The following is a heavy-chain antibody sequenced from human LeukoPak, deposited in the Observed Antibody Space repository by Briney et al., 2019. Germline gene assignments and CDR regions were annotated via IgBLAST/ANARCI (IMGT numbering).Heavy chain of an antibody. CDR1: GGSISSSNYY. CDR2: IYYSGST. D-gene: IGHD3-9*01. V-gene: IGHV4-39*01. CDR3: ARSPLRGYDTLTPPGY. J-gene: IGHJ4*02. Sequence: SETLSLTCTVSGGSISSSNYYWGWIRQPPGKGLEWIGSIYYSGSTYYNPSLKSRVTISVDTSKNQFSLKLSSVTAADTAVYYCARSPLRGYDTLTPPGYWGQGTLVTVSS.